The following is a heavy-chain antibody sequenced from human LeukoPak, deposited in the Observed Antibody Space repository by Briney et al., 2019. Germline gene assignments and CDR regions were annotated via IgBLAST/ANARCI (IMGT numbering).Heavy chain of an antibody. D-gene: IGHD6-13*01. CDR3: ARDPRRYSSSWDFDY. CDR1: GYTFTSYG. V-gene: IGHV1-18*01. Sequence: GASVKVSCKASGYTFTSYGISWVRQAPGQGPEWMGWISAYNGNTNYAQKLQGRVTMTTDTSTSTAYMELRSLRSDDTAVYYCARDPRRYSSSWDFDYWGQETLVTVSS. CDR2: ISAYNGNT. J-gene: IGHJ4*02.